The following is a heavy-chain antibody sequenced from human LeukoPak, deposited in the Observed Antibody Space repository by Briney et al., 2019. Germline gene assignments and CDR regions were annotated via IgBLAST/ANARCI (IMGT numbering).Heavy chain of an antibody. J-gene: IGHJ4*02. CDR3: ARLAYYYDSSGYYLFDY. Sequence: SSXXWGWLRXXXXKGXEWIGSIYYSGIYYYNPALNSQITISVDTSKNRLSVKLSSVTAEATAVYYCARLAYYYDSSGYYLFDYWGQGTLVTVSS. D-gene: IGHD3-22*01. CDR1: SSXX. CDR2: IYYSGIY. V-gene: IGHV4-39*01.